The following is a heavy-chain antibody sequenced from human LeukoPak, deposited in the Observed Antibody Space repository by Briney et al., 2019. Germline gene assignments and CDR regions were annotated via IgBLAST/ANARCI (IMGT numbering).Heavy chain of an antibody. D-gene: IGHD3-10*01. Sequence: NPSETLSLTCTVSGGSISSSSYYWGWIRQPPGKGLEWIGSIYYSGSTYYNPSLKSRVTISVDMSKNQFSLKLSSVTAADTAVYYCARQPMVRGRTGYFDYWGQGTLVTVSS. J-gene: IGHJ4*02. V-gene: IGHV4-39*01. CDR1: GGSISSSSYY. CDR2: IYYSGST. CDR3: ARQPMVRGRTGYFDY.